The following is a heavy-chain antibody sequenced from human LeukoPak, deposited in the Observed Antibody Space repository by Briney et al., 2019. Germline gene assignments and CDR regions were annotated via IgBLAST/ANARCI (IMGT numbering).Heavy chain of an antibody. Sequence: PSETLSLTCVVYGGSFSGYYWSWIRQPPGKGLEWIGEINHSGSTNYNPSLKSRVTISVDTSKNQFSLKLSSVTAADTAVYYCARALGYCSSTSCFEFDYWGQGTLVTVSS. J-gene: IGHJ4*02. CDR3: ARALGYCSSTSCFEFDY. V-gene: IGHV4-34*01. CDR2: INHSGST. CDR1: GGSFSGYY. D-gene: IGHD2-2*01.